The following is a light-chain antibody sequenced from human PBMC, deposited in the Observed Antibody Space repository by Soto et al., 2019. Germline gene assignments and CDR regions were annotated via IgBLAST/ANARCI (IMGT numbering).Light chain of an antibody. CDR1: QAIRND. Sequence: AIQMTQSPSSQSASVGDRVTITCRASQAIRNDLGWYQQKPGKAPKLLIYAASSLQSGVPSRFSGSGSGTDFTLTISSLQAEDFATYYCLQDYNYPLTFDQGTRLEIK. J-gene: IGKJ5*01. CDR2: AAS. V-gene: IGKV1-6*02. CDR3: LQDYNYPLT.